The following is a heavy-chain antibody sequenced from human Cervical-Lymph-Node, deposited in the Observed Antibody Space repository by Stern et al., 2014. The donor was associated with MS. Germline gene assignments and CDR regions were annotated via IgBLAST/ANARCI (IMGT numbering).Heavy chain of an antibody. CDR3: ARSQPFSY. Sequence: QVQLEESGSELKQPGASGTVSCRVSGSPFTASSISWVRQAPGRGLELMGWINTRTGNPTYALDFTGRFVFSLDTSVSAAVLHISSLKADDTAVYYCARSQPFSYGGQGTRVTVSP. CDR1: GSPFTASS. J-gene: IGHJ4*02. V-gene: IGHV7-4-1*02. CDR2: INTRTGNP. D-gene: IGHD6-13*01.